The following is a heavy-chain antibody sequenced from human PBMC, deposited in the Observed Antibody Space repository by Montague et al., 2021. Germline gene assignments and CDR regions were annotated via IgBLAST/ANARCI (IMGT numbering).Heavy chain of an antibody. Sequence: SLRLSCAASGFTFSTYAMSWVRQAPGKGLEWVSSISGSGSSPYYADSVQGRFTISRDNFKKTLDNSKNTLYLQMNSLRAEDTAVYYCARVRLSYASSFYGFFDYWGQGTLVTVSS. CDR2: ISGSGSSP. D-gene: IGHD6-6*01. V-gene: IGHV3-23*01. CDR3: ARVRLSYASSFYGFFDY. CDR1: GFTFSTYA. J-gene: IGHJ4*02.